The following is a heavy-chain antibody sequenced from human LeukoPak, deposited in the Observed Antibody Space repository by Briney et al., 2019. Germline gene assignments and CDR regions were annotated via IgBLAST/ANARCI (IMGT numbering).Heavy chain of an antibody. CDR2: MNPNSGNT. CDR1: GYTFTSYD. CDR3: ARGRYYYDSSGYPGFDY. V-gene: IGHV1-8*01. J-gene: IGHJ4*02. Sequence: GASVKVSCKASGYTFTSYDIDWVRQATGQGLEWMGWMNPNSGNTGYAQKFQGRVTMTRNTSISTAYKELSSLRSEDTAVYYCARGRYYYDSSGYPGFDYWGQGTLVTVSS. D-gene: IGHD3-22*01.